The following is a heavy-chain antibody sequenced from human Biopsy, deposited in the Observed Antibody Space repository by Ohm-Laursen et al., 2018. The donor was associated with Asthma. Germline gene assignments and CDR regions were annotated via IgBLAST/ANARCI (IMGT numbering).Heavy chain of an antibody. CDR2: MSFDGRQT. J-gene: IGHJ3*02. Sequence: SLRLSCTASGFSFNSYGMHWVRQAPGKGLEWTAVMSFDGRQTYYADSVKGRFTISRDNSKNTLYLQMNSLRAEDTAVYYCAKERYYDFWSGYPIWGQGTMVTVSS. CDR1: GFSFNSYG. V-gene: IGHV3-30*18. CDR3: AKERYYDFWSGYPI. D-gene: IGHD3-3*01.